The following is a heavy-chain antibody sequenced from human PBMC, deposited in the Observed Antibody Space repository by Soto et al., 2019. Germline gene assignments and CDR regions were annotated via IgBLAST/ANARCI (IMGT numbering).Heavy chain of an antibody. Sequence: ASVKVSCKASGYTFTGYYIHWVLQAPGQGLEWMGWINPNSGATNQAQKFQGRVTMARDTSISTAYMELSRLTSDDTAVYYCARDAVSTIGDFDYWGQGTLVTVSS. CDR2: INPNSGAT. D-gene: IGHD5-12*01. V-gene: IGHV1-2*02. CDR1: GYTFTGYY. J-gene: IGHJ4*02. CDR3: ARDAVSTIGDFDY.